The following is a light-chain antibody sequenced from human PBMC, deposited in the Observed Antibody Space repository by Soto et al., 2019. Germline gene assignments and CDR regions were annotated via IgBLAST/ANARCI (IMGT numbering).Light chain of an antibody. J-gene: IGLJ2*01. CDR2: DVS. V-gene: IGLV2-14*01. Sequence: QSALTQPASVSGSPGQSITISCTGTSSDVGGYNYVSWYQQHPGKAPKLMIYDVSNRPSGVSNRFSGSKSGNTASLTISGLQAEDEADYYCSSYTSSSTHHVAFGGGTKLTVL. CDR3: SSYTSSSTHHVA. CDR1: SSDVGGYNY.